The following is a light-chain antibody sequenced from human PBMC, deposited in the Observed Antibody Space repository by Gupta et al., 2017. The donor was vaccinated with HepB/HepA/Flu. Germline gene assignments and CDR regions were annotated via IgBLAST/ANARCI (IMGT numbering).Light chain of an antibody. CDR3: SSYTSSSTPYV. CDR2: DVS. Sequence: QSAPTQPASVSGSPGPSITISCTGTSSDVRGYNYVSWYQQHPGKAPKLMIYDVSKRPSGVSNRFSGSKSGNTASLTISGLQAEDEADYYCSSYTSSSTPYVFGTGTKVTVL. V-gene: IGLV2-14*01. CDR1: SSDVRGYNY. J-gene: IGLJ1*01.